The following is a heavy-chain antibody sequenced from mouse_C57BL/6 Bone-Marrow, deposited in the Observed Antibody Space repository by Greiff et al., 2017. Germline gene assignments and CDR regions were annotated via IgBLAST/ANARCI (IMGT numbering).Heavy chain of an antibody. CDR3: ARYDYDGLDY. D-gene: IGHD2-4*01. J-gene: IGHJ2*01. Sequence: DVKLQESGPELVKPGASVKISCKASGYSFTGYYMNWVKQSPEKSLEWIGEINPSTGGTTYNQKFKAKATLTVDKSSSTAYMQLKSLTSEDSAVYYCARYDYDGLDYWGQGTTLTVSS. V-gene: IGHV1-42*01. CDR2: INPSTGGT. CDR1: GYSFTGYY.